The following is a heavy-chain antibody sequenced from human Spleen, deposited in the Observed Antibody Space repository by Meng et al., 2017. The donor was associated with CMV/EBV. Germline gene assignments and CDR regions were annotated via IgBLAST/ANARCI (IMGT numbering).Heavy chain of an antibody. V-gene: IGHV1-69*02. CDR1: GGTFSSYT. D-gene: IGHD2-2*01. CDR3: YCSSYYGMDV. J-gene: IGHJ6*02. CDR2: IIPILGIA. Sequence: SVKVSCKASGGTFSSYTISWVRQAPGQGLEWMGRIIPILGIANYAQKFQGRVTITADKATSTAYMELSSLRSEDTAVYYWYCSSYYGMDVWGQGTTVTVSS.